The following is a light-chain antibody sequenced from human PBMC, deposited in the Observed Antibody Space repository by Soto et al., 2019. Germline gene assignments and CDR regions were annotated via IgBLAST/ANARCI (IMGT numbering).Light chain of an antibody. CDR2: KAS. J-gene: IGKJ1*01. CDR1: QSVSYW. CDR3: QQYNYYWT. Sequence: DIQMTQSPSTLSASVGDRVTISCRASQSVSYWLAWYQQKPGKAPKLLHYKASSLESGVPSRFSGSGSGTEFTLTISSLQPDDFATYCCQQYNYYWTFGQGTKVEIK. V-gene: IGKV1-5*03.